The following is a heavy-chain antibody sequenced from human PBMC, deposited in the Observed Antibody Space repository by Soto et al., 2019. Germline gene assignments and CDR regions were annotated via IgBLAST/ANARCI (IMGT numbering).Heavy chain of an antibody. J-gene: IGHJ4*01. Sequence: ASVKVSCKASGYTFTGYYMHWVRQAPGQGLEWMGWINPNSGGTNYAQKFRGRVTVTMDTSISTAYMDLSRLTSDDTAVYYCARDSAAGAGIGWDYWGQGTLVTVSS. CDR1: GYTFTGYY. D-gene: IGHD6-13*01. CDR2: INPNSGGT. CDR3: ARDSAAGAGIGWDY. V-gene: IGHV1-2*02.